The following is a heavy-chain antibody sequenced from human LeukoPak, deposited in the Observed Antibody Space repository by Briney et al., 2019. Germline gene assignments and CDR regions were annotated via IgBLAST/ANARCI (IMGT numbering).Heavy chain of an antibody. CDR1: GFTFSSCA. D-gene: IGHD4-17*01. CDR3: AKSTTVTYYLDY. J-gene: IGHJ4*02. CDR2: ISGSGGST. V-gene: IGHV3-23*01. Sequence: GGSLRLSCAASGFTFSSCAMSWVRQAPGKGLEWVSAISGSGGSTYYADSVKGRFTISRDNSKNTLYLQMNSLRAEDTAVYYCAKSTTVTYYLDYWGQGTLVTVSS.